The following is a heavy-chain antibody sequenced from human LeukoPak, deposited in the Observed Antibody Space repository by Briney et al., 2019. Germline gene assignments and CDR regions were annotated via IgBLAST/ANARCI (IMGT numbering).Heavy chain of an antibody. CDR3: ARSTYDSSGYYYSLFDY. V-gene: IGHV1-69*04. D-gene: IGHD3-22*01. CDR2: IIPILGIA. Sequence: SVKVSCKASGGTFSSYAISWVRQAPGQGLEWMGRIIPILGIANYAQKFQGRVTITADKSTSTAYMELSSLRSEDTAVYYCARSTYDSSGYYYSLFDYWGQGTLVTVSS. J-gene: IGHJ4*02. CDR1: GGTFSSYA.